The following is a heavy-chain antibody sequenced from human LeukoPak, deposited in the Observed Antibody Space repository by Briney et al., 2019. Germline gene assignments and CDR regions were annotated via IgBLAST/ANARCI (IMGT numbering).Heavy chain of an antibody. J-gene: IGHJ6*03. CDR3: ARDPYSGSYGADYYYYMDV. Sequence: GGSPRLSCAASGFTFSSYSMNWVRQAPGKGLEWVSSITSGSSHIYYADSVKGRFTISRDNAKSSLYLQMNSLRAEDTAVYYCARDPYSGSYGADYYYYMDVWGKGTTVTISS. CDR2: ITSGSSHI. CDR1: GFTFSSYS. V-gene: IGHV3-21*01. D-gene: IGHD1-26*01.